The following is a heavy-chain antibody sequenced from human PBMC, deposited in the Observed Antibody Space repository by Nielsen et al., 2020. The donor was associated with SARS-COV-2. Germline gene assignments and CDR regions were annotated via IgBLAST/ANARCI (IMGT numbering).Heavy chain of an antibody. CDR3: AGPAGTFDL. Sequence: TFDDYAMHWVRQPPGKGLEWIGYTHHSGRTHYNSSLKSRVTMSLDTSKTHFSLELSSVTAADTAVYYCAGPAGTFDLWGQGTMVTVSS. V-gene: IGHV4-30-2*04. CDR1: TFDDYA. J-gene: IGHJ3*01. CDR2: THHSGRT.